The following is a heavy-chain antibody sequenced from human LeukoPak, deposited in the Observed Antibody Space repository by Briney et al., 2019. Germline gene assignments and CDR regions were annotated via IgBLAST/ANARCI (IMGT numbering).Heavy chain of an antibody. CDR2: IRYDGSNK. D-gene: IGHD2-15*01. CDR3: AKENIVVVVAAEIGGYYGMDV. V-gene: IGHV3-30*02. CDR1: GFTFSSYG. J-gene: IGHJ6*02. Sequence: PGGSLRLSCAASGFTFSSYGMHWVRQAPGKGLEWVAFIRYDGSNKYYADSVKGRFTISRDNSKNTLYLQMNSLRAEDTAVYYCAKENIVVVVAAEIGGYYGMDVWGQGTTVTVSS.